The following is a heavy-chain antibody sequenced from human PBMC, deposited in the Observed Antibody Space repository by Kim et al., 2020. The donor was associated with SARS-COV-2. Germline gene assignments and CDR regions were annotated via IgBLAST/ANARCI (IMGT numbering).Heavy chain of an antibody. Sequence: SETLSLTCSVSGGSIGNYYWSWIRQPPGKGLEWIGYIYYTGSTNYNPSLKSRVTISADTSKNQLSLKMSSVTAADTAVYYCVRDGGDCGGDCYSGMDIWGQGTTVTVSS. CDR2: IYYTGST. V-gene: IGHV4-59*12. CDR3: VRDGGDCGGDCYSGMDI. D-gene: IGHD2-21*02. J-gene: IGHJ6*02. CDR1: GGSIGNYY.